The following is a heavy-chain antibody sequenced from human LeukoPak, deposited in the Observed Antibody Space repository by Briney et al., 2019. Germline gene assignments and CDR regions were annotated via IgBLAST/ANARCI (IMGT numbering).Heavy chain of an antibody. Sequence: ASVTVSCKASGYTFTSYGISWVRQAPGQGLEWMGWISAYNGNTNYAQKLQGRVTMTTDTSTSTAYMELRSLRSDDTAVYYCARDIPDSSSWYNWFDPWGQGTLVTVSS. D-gene: IGHD6-13*01. CDR2: ISAYNGNT. CDR3: ARDIPDSSSWYNWFDP. V-gene: IGHV1-18*01. J-gene: IGHJ5*02. CDR1: GYTFTSYG.